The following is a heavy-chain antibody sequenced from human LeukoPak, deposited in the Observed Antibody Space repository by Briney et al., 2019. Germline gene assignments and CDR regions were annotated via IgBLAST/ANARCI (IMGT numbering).Heavy chain of an antibody. V-gene: IGHV1-69*04. CDR3: ARDPSYDSSGYYS. CDR2: IIPIFGIA. Sequence: SVKVSCKASGGTFSSYAISWVRQAPGQGLEWMGRIIPIFGIANYAQKFQGRVTIIADKSTSTAYMELSSLRSEDTAVYYCARDPSYDSSGYYSWGQGTLVTVSS. D-gene: IGHD3-22*01. J-gene: IGHJ4*02. CDR1: GGTFSSYA.